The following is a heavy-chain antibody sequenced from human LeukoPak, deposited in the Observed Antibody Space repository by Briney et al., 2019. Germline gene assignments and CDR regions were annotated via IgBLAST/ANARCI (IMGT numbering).Heavy chain of an antibody. CDR3: AILPQWDPQVAV. CDR2: IYTSGST. V-gene: IGHV4-4*07. J-gene: IGHJ4*02. Sequence: SETLSLTCTVSGGSISSYYWSWIRQPAGKGLEWIGRIYTSGSTNYNPSLKSRVTMSVDTSKNQFSLKLSSVTAADTAVYCAILPQWDPQVAVWGQGTLVTVSS. CDR1: GGSISSYY. D-gene: IGHD1-26*01.